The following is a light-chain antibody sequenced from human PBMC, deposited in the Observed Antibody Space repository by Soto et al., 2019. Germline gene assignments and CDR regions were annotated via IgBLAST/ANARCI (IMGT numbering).Light chain of an antibody. Sequence: DIQMTQSPSTLSASVGDRVTITCRASQSISSRLAWYQPKPGKAPKLLIYDASNLESGVPSRFSGSGSGTECTLTISSLQPDDFATYCCQQYNSYSLTFGGGTKVEIK. CDR3: QQYNSYSLT. J-gene: IGKJ4*01. CDR2: DAS. V-gene: IGKV1-5*01. CDR1: QSISSR.